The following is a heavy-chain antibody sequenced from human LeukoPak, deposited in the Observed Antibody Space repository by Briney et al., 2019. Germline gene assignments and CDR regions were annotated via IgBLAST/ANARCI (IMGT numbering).Heavy chain of an antibody. CDR1: GFTFSSYA. J-gene: IGHJ4*02. CDR3: AKTSTSRDIVVVPVAY. V-gene: IGHV3-23*01. Sequence: GGSLRLSCAASGFTFSSYAMSWVRQAPGKGLEWVSAISGSGGSTYYADSVKGRSTISRDNSKNTLYLQMNSLRAEDTAVYYCAKTSTSRDIVVVPVAYWGQGTLVTVSS. D-gene: IGHD2-2*01. CDR2: ISGSGGST.